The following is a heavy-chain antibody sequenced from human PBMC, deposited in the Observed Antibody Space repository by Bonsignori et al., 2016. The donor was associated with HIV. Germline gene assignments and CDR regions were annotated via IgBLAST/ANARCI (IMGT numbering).Heavy chain of an antibody. D-gene: IGHD3-22*01. J-gene: IGHJ3*02. CDR3: ARLGYYDSSGYVHDAFDI. CDR2: IYHSGST. Sequence: WIRQPPGKGLEWIGSIYHSGSTYYNPSLKSRVTISVDTSKNQFSLKLSSVTAADTAVYYCARLGYYDSSGYVHDAFDIWGQGTMVTVSS. V-gene: IGHV4-38-2*01.